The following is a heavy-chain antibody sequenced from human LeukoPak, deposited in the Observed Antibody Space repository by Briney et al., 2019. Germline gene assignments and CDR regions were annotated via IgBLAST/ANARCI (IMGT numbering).Heavy chain of an antibody. J-gene: IGHJ4*02. V-gene: IGHV1-2*02. CDR1: GYTFTGYY. D-gene: IGHD3-10*01. Sequence: ASVKVSCKASGYTFTGYYMHWVRQAPGQGLEWMGWINPNSGGTNYAQKFQGRVTMTRDTSISTAYMELSRLRSDDTAVYYCARVKDGSGSYYNVYKYWGQGTLVTVSS. CDR3: ARVKDGSGSYYNVYKY. CDR2: INPNSGGT.